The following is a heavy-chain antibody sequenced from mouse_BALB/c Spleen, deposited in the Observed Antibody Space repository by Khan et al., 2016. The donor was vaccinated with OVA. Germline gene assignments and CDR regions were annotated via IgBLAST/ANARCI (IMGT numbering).Heavy chain of an antibody. CDR2: IKNNGGRI. V-gene: IGHV5-6-2*01. CDR3: TRHYGCDGEFAY. J-gene: IGHJ3*01. Sequence: EVELVESGGGLVKLGGSLNLSCAASGFTFDSYYMSWVRQTPEKRLELVAAIKNNGGRIYYADTVKGRFTISRDNAKNTLYLQMSSLKSEDTALYDCTRHYGCDGEFAYWGQGTLVTVSS. CDR1: GFTFDSYY. D-gene: IGHD2-2*01.